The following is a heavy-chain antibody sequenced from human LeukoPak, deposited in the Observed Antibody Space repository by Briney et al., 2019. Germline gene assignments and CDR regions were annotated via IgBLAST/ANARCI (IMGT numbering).Heavy chain of an antibody. CDR3: ARDNSVGDNAWWFDP. D-gene: IGHD1-26*01. V-gene: IGHV1-46*01. J-gene: IGHJ5*02. CDR2: INPTGGST. CDR1: GYTFTSYY. Sequence: GASVKVSCKASGYTFTSYYMHWVRQAPGQGLEWMGLINPTGGSTGYAQKFQGRVTMTRDMSTSTDYMELSSLRSEDTAIYYCARDNSVGDNAWWFDPWGQGILVTVSS.